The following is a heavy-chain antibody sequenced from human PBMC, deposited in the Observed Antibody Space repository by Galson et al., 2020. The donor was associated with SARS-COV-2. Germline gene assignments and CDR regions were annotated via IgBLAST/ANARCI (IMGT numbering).Heavy chain of an antibody. CDR1: GFTFSSYG. Sequence: TGGSLRLSCAASGFTFSSYGMHWVRQAPGKGLEWVAVIWYDGSNKYYADSVKGRFTISRDNSKNTLYLQMNSLRAEDTAVYYCARDKYYYDSSGYYYPPYYYGMDVWGQGTTVTVSS. D-gene: IGHD3-22*01. CDR2: IWYDGSNK. V-gene: IGHV3-33*01. J-gene: IGHJ6*02. CDR3: ARDKYYYDSSGYYYPPYYYGMDV.